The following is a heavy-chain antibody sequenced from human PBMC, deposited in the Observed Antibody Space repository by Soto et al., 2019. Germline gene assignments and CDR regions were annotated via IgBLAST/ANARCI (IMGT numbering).Heavy chain of an antibody. CDR2: IYWADDK. J-gene: IGHJ5*02. V-gene: IGHV2-5*02. CDR3: ARRTTTMTWWFDP. CDR1: GFSLTTSGVG. Sequence: QITLKESGPTLVKPTQPLTLTCTFSGFSLTTSGVGVGWIRQPPGKALEWLALIYWADDKRYSPSLKCMLTLTKDTSKNQVVLTVTNMDPAHTATYLCARRTTTMTWWFDPWGQGTLVTVSS. D-gene: IGHD1-1*01.